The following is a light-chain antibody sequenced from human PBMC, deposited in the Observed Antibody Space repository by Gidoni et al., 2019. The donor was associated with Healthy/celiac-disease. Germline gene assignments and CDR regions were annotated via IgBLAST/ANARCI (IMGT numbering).Light chain of an antibody. CDR2: GNS. J-gene: IGLJ3*02. V-gene: IGLV1-40*01. CDR1: SSNIGAGYD. Sequence: QSVLTQPPSVSGAPGQRVTISCTGSSSNIGAGYDVHWYQQLPGTAPKLLIYGNSNRPSWVPDRFAGSKSGTSASLAITGLQAEDEADYYCQSYDSSLSGYWVFGGGTKLTV. CDR3: QSYDSSLSGYWV.